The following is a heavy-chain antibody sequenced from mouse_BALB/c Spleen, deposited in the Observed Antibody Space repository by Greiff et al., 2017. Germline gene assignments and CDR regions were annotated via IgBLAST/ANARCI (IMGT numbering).Heavy chain of an antibody. J-gene: IGHJ3*01. CDR1: GDSITSGY. D-gene: IGHD1-1*01. V-gene: IGHV3-8*02. CDR2: ISYSGST. CDR3: ARGVYYGSSYVGFAY. Sequence: EVQLQESGPSLVKPSQTLSLTCSVTGDSITSGYWNWIRKFPGNKLEYMGYISYSGSTYYNPSLKSRISITRDTSKNQYYLQLNSVTTEDTATYYCARGVYYGSSYVGFAYWGQGTLVTVSA.